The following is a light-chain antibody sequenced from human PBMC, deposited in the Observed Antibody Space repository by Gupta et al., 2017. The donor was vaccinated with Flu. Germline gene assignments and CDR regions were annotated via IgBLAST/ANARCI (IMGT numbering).Light chain of an antibody. V-gene: IGKV3-11*01. Sequence: PGEGATLSCRASQTVSNYLAWFQQKPGQAPRLLIYDASNRATGIPARFSGSGSGTDFTLTISSLEPEDFAVYYCQQRARWVTFGGGTKLEIK. CDR1: QTVSNY. CDR2: DAS. CDR3: QQRARWVT. J-gene: IGKJ4*01.